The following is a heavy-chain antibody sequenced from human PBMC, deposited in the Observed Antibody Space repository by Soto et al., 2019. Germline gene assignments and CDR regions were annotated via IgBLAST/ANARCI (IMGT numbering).Heavy chain of an antibody. CDR2: MSHSGGT. V-gene: IGHV4-34*01. Sequence: QVQLQQWGAGLLKPSETLSLTCAVYGGFVTSGSYYWSWIRQPPGKGLEWIGEMSHSGGTHFNPSLRCRVTISVDTSKNQFTLKMSSVTAADTALYYCARVERVTATTVVDAFVVWCPGKMVTVSS. CDR1: GGFVTSGSYY. CDR3: ARVERVTATTVVDAFVV. D-gene: IGHD2-21*02. J-gene: IGHJ3*01.